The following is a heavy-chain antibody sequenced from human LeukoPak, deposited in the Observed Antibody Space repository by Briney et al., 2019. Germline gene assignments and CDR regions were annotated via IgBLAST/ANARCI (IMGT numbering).Heavy chain of an antibody. CDR3: AREYSSSSWYYGMDV. D-gene: IGHD6-6*01. V-gene: IGHV3-48*03. Sequence: GGSLRLSCAASGFTFSSYEMNWVRQAPGKGLGWVSYISSSGSTIYYADSVKGRFTISRDNAKNSLYLQMNSLRAEDTAVYYCAREYSSSSWYYGMDVWGQGTTVTVSS. J-gene: IGHJ6*02. CDR2: ISSSGSTI. CDR1: GFTFSSYE.